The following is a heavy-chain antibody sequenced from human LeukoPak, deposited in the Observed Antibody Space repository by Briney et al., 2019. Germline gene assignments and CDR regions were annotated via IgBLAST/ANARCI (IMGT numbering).Heavy chain of an antibody. Sequence: ASVTVSCTASGYTFTDYYIHWVRQAPGQGLDWMGVINPRGGITTFARKFQGRVSMTVESSTNTVSMELISLRSEDTAVYYCARDRRGDGYDYKYYYHINVWGKGTTVTVSS. CDR2: INPRGGIT. V-gene: IGHV1-46*01. CDR1: GYTFTDYY. CDR3: ARDRRGDGYDYKYYYHINV. D-gene: IGHD5-24*01. J-gene: IGHJ6*03.